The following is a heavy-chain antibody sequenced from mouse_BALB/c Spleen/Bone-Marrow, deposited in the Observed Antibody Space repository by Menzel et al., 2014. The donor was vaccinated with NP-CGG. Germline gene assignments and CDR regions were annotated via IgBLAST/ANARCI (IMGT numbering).Heavy chain of an antibody. D-gene: IGHD1-1*01. CDR3: ARSRDYGSSYYAMDY. J-gene: IGHJ4*01. Sequence: VQLQQPGAALVKPGASVKLSCTASGFNIKDTYMHWVKQRPEQGLEWIGRIDPANGNTKYDPKFQGKATITADTSSNTAYLQLSSLTSEDTAVYYCARSRDYGSSYYAMDYGGQGTSVTFSS. CDR1: GFNIKDTY. CDR2: IDPANGNT. V-gene: IGHV14-3*02.